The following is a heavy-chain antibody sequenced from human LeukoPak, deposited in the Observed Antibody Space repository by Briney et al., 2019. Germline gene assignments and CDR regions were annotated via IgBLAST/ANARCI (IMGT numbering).Heavy chain of an antibody. J-gene: IGHJ4*02. Sequence: PGGSLRLSCAASGFTFSSYGMHWVRQAPGKGLEWVAVIWYDGSNKYYADSVKGRFTISRDNSKNTLSLQMDSLRAEDTAVYYCAKNQVAYDSSGYSFDYWGQGTLVTVSS. CDR1: GFTFSSYG. CDR2: IWYDGSNK. D-gene: IGHD3-22*01. CDR3: AKNQVAYDSSGYSFDY. V-gene: IGHV3-30*02.